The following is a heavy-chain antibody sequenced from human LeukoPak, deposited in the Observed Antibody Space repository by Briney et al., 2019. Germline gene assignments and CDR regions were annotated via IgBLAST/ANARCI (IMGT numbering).Heavy chain of an antibody. V-gene: IGHV1-2*02. CDR2: INPNSGGT. CDR3: ARDPSDLEWLLYPSYFDY. J-gene: IGHJ4*02. D-gene: IGHD3-3*01. CDR1: GYTFTGYY. Sequence: GASVKVSCTASGYTFTGYYMHWVRQAPGQGLEWMGWINPNSGGTNYAQKFQGRVTMTRDTSISTAYMELSRLRSDDTAVYYCARDPSDLEWLLYPSYFDYWGQGTLVTVSS.